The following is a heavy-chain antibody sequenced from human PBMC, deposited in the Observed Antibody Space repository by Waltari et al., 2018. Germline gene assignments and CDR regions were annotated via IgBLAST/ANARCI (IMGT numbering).Heavy chain of an antibody. Sequence: QLQLQESGPGLVKPSETLSLTCTVSGGSISSSSYYWGWIRQPPGKGLEWIGSIYYSGSTYCNPSLKSRVTISVDTSKNQFSLKLSSVTAADTAVYYCARERRGSSWYWFDPWGQGTLVTVSS. CDR3: ARERRGSSWYWFDP. CDR1: GGSISSSSYY. D-gene: IGHD6-13*01. J-gene: IGHJ5*02. CDR2: IYYSGST. V-gene: IGHV4-39*07.